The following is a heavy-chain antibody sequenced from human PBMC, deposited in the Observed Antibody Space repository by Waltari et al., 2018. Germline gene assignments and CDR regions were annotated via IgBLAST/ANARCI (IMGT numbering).Heavy chain of an antibody. Sequence: QLQLQESGPGLVKPSETLSLTCTVSGGSISSSSYYWGWIRQPPGKGLAWIGSIYYSGSTYYTPSLKSRVTISVDTSKNQFSLKLSSVTAADTAVYYCASDLASRDAFDIWGQGTMVTVSS. V-gene: IGHV4-39*07. CDR2: IYYSGST. J-gene: IGHJ3*02. CDR3: ASDLASRDAFDI. CDR1: GGSISSSSYY.